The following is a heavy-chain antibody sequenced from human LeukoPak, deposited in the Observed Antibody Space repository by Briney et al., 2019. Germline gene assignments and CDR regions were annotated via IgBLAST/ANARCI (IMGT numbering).Heavy chain of an antibody. CDR1: GGTFSSYA. J-gene: IGHJ4*02. V-gene: IGHV1-69*04. CDR2: IIPILGIA. D-gene: IGHD1-14*01. Sequence: SVKVSCKASGGTFSSYAISWVRQAPGQGLEWMGRIIPILGIANYAQKFQGRVTITADKSTSTAYMELSSLRSEDTAVYYCARDPRPGDNLFDYWGQGTLVTVSS. CDR3: ARDPRPGDNLFDY.